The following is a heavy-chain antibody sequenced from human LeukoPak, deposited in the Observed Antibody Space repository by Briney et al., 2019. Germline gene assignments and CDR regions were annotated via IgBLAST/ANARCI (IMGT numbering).Heavy chain of an antibody. D-gene: IGHD4-17*01. CDR2: IYHSGST. CDR1: GGSISSGGYS. CDR3: ARDSFPYGDMFDY. J-gene: IGHJ4*02. Sequence: SETLSLTCAVSGGSISSGGYSWSWIRQPPGKGLEWIGYIYHSGSTYYNPSLKSRVTISVDRSKNQFSLKLSSVTAADTAVYYCARDSFPYGDMFDYWGQGTLVTVSS. V-gene: IGHV4-30-2*01.